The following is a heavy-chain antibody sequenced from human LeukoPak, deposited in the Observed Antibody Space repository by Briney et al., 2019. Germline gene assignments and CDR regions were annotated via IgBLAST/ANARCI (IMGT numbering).Heavy chain of an antibody. CDR2: INAGNGNT. CDR1: GYIFTSYA. V-gene: IGHV1-3*01. CDR3: ARVVFSMTLSGNYYEMGLDY. D-gene: IGHD1-26*01. Sequence: ASVKVSCKASGYIFTSYAMHWVRQAPGQRLEWMGWINAGNGNTKYSQKFQGRVTITRDTSASTAYMELSSLRSEDTAVYYCARVVFSMTLSGNYYEMGLDYWGQGTPVTVSS. J-gene: IGHJ4*02.